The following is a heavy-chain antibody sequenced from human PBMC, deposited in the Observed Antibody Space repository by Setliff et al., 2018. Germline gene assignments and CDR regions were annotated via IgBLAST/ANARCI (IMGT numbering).Heavy chain of an antibody. CDR3: ARGGQLAPFDY. CDR1: GYTFTNYG. Sequence: ASVKVSCKASGYTFTNYGISWVRQAPGQGLEWMGWITTYNGDTNYAQKLQGRVTMTTDTSTITAYMELRSLRSDDTAVYYCARGGQLAPFDYWGQGTLVTVSS. CDR2: ITTYNGDT. V-gene: IGHV1-18*01. J-gene: IGHJ4*02.